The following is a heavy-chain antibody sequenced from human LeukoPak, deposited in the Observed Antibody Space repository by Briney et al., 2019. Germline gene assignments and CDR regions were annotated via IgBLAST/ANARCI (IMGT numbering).Heavy chain of an antibody. Sequence: GGSLRLSCAASGFTFSSYWMNWVRQAPGKGLVWVSRIRGDGSMTNYADSVKGRFTISRDNAKNTLYLQMNSLRLEDTAVYYCARENLAAAADYWGQGTVVTVSS. D-gene: IGHD6-25*01. CDR3: ARENLAAAADY. CDR1: GFTFSSYW. V-gene: IGHV3-74*01. J-gene: IGHJ4*02. CDR2: IRGDGSMT.